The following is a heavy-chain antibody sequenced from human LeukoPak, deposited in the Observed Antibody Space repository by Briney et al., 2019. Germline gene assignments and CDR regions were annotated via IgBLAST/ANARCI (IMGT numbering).Heavy chain of an antibody. CDR2: IYTSGST. V-gene: IGHV4-61*02. J-gene: IGHJ5*02. CDR3: ARGPSGFSNSAWFDP. D-gene: IGHD6-13*01. CDR1: GGSINSSDYY. Sequence: PSETLSLTCTVSGGSINSSDYYWSWIRQPAGKGLEWIGRIYTSGSTNYNPSLKSRVTMSVDTSKNQFSLNLTSVTAADTAVYYCARGPSGFSNSAWFDPWGQGTLVTVSS.